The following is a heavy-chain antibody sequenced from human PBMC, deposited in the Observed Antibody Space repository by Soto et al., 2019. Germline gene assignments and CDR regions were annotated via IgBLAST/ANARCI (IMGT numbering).Heavy chain of an antibody. CDR2: INPNSGDT. CDR1: GYTFTGYY. V-gene: IGHV1-2*02. Sequence: GASVKVSCKASGYTFTGYYVHWVQQAPGQGLEWMGWINPNSGDTYLAQRFQGRVTMNRDTSIGTAYMELRGLTSDDTAEYYCAKGGAIVAAGTRVYLYNAMDVWGQGXTVTVYS. D-gene: IGHD1-26*01. J-gene: IGHJ6*02. CDR3: AKGGAIVAAGTRVYLYNAMDV.